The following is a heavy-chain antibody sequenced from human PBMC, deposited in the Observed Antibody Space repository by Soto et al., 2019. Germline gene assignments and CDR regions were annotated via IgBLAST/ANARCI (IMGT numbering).Heavy chain of an antibody. Sequence: QVQLQESGPGLVKPSQTLSLTCTISGVSISSGPYFWTWIRQHPGKGLEWIGYIYYSGSTYYNPSLKSRVFISVDTSKNQFSLKLTSVTSADTAVDFCARRGYIYDYNYWGQGSLVTVSS. CDR1: GVSISSGPYF. J-gene: IGHJ4*02. CDR3: ARRGYIYDYNY. CDR2: IYYSGST. V-gene: IGHV4-31*03. D-gene: IGHD3-16*01.